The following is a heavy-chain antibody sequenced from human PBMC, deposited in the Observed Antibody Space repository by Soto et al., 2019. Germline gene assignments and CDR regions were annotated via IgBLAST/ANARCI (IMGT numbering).Heavy chain of an antibody. Sequence: QVQLVESGGGLVKPGGSLRLSCAASGFTFSDYYMSWIRQAPGKGLEWVSYISSSSSYTNYADSVKGRFTISRDNAKNSLYLQMNSLRAEDTAGDYCAGDCSGGSCLDYWGQGTLVTVSS. D-gene: IGHD2-15*01. CDR2: ISSSSSYT. CDR1: GFTFSDYY. CDR3: AGDCSGGSCLDY. V-gene: IGHV3-11*05. J-gene: IGHJ4*02.